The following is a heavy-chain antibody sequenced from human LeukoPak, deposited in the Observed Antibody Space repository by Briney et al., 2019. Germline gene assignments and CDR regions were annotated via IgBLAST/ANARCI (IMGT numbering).Heavy chain of an antibody. CDR3: ARGVRGELGISWFDP. J-gene: IGHJ5*02. D-gene: IGHD7-27*01. V-gene: IGHV4-61*03. Sequence: SETLSLTCTVSGGSISSGGYYWSWIRQHPGKGLEWIGYIYYSGSTNYNPSLKSRVTISVDTSKNRFSLKLNSVTPADTAVYYCARGVRGELGISWFDPWGQGTLVTVSS. CDR1: GGSISSGGYY. CDR2: IYYSGST.